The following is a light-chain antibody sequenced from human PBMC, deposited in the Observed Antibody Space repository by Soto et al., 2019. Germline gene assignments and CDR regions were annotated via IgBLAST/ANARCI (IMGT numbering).Light chain of an antibody. CDR3: QEGHDWPLT. V-gene: IGKV3-15*01. CDR1: QSISGD. Sequence: EIVMTQSPATLSVPPGERATLSCRASQSISGDLAWYQQRPGQPPRLLIYGVSTRATGVPDRFSGSGSASDFTLTICGLQSEDFAVYYWQEGHDWPLTFGQGTRLDI. CDR2: GVS. J-gene: IGKJ2*01.